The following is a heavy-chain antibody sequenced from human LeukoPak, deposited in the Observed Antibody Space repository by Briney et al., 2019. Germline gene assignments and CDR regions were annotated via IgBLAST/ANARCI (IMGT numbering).Heavy chain of an antibody. D-gene: IGHD1-26*01. CDR1: GGSISSYY. Sequence: ASETLSLTCTVSGGSISSYYWSWIRQPPGKGLEWIGYIYYSGSTNYNPSLKSRVTISVDTSKNQFSLKLSSVTAAATAVYYCARIRGSGSYYFPYYYYYYMDVWGKGTTVTVSS. V-gene: IGHV4-59*01. J-gene: IGHJ6*03. CDR2: IYYSGST. CDR3: ARIRGSGSYYFPYYYYYYMDV.